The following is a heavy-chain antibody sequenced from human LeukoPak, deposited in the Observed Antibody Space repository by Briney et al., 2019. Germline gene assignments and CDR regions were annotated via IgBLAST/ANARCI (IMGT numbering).Heavy chain of an antibody. CDR1: GFTFSSYA. D-gene: IGHD3-22*01. J-gene: IGHJ4*02. Sequence: GGSPRLSCAASGFTFSSYAMSWVRQAPGKGLEWVSAISGSGGSTYYADSVKGRFTISRDNSKNTLYLQMNSLRAEDTAVYYCAKGLRIVVVITTFDYWGQGTLVTVSS. CDR2: ISGSGGST. V-gene: IGHV3-23*01. CDR3: AKGLRIVVVITTFDY.